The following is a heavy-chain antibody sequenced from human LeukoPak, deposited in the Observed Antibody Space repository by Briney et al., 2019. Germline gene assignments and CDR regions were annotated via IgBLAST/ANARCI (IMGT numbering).Heavy chain of an antibody. V-gene: IGHV4-30-2*01. CDR3: ARGYGDSAEYFQH. CDR2: IYHSGST. D-gene: IGHD4-17*01. Sequence: PSQTLSLTCAVSGGSISSGGYSWSWIRQPPGKGLEWIGYIYHSGSTYYNPSLKSRVTISVDRSKNQFSLKLSSVTAADTAVYYCARGYGDSAEYFQHWGQGTLVTVSS. J-gene: IGHJ1*01. CDR1: GGSISSGGYS.